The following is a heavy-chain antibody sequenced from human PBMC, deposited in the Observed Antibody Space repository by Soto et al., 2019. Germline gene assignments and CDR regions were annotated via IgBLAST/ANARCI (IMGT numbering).Heavy chain of an antibody. D-gene: IGHD4-17*01. J-gene: IGHJ3*02. CDR1: GYSFTSYW. Sequence: GESPKISCKGSGYSFTSYWIGWVRQMPGKGLEWMGIIYPGDSDTRYSPSFQGQVTISADKSISTAYLQWSSLKASDTAMYYCARRKVNYGGNSFDAFDIWGQGTMVTVSS. CDR2: IYPGDSDT. CDR3: ARRKVNYGGNSFDAFDI. V-gene: IGHV5-51*01.